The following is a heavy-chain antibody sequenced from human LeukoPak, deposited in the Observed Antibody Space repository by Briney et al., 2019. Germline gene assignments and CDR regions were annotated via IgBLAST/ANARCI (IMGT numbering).Heavy chain of an antibody. J-gene: IGHJ4*02. CDR1: GFTVSGNY. CDR3: ARELGIYFDY. CDR2: IYSGGST. Sequence: GGSLRLSCAASGFTVSGNYMNWVRQAPGKGLEWVSVIYSGGSTYYADSVRGRFTISRDNSKHTLYLQMNSLRAEDTAVYYCARELGIYFDYRGQGTLVTVSS. V-gene: IGHV3-53*05. D-gene: IGHD7-27*01.